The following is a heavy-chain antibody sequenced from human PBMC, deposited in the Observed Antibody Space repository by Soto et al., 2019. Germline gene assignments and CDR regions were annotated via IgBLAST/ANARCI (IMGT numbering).Heavy chain of an antibody. D-gene: IGHD1-26*01. CDR3: ARDKGGSYNWFDP. V-gene: IGHV4-31*03. CDR2: IYYSGST. Sequence: SETLSLTCTVSGGSISSGGYYWSWIRQHPGKGLEWIGYIYYSGSTYHNPSLKSRVTISVDTSKNQFSLKLSSVTAADTAVYYCARDKGGSYNWFDPWGQGTLVTVSS. CDR1: GGSISSGGYY. J-gene: IGHJ5*02.